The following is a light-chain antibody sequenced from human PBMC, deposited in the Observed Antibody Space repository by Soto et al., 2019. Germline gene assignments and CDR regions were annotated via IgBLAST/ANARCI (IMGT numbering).Light chain of an antibody. J-gene: IGLJ1*01. CDR3: CSFAGNFV. CDR2: DVS. CDR1: SSDVAYYKY. Sequence: QSVLTQPRSVSGSPGQSVTISCTGTSSDVAYYKYVSWYQQHPGKAPKLMIYDVSNRPSGAPDRFSGSKSSNTASLTISGLQAEDEADYYCCSFAGNFVFGTGTKVTVL. V-gene: IGLV2-11*01.